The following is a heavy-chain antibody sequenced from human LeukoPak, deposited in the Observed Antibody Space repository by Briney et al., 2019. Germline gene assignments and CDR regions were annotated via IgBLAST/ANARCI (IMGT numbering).Heavy chain of an antibody. Sequence: PGRSLRLSCAASGFTFVYYAMDWVRQAPGKGLEWVSGISWNSGSITYADSVKGRFTISRDNAKNSLYLQMNSLRAEDTALYYCAKGLYSSSWYYFDYWGQGTLVTVSS. D-gene: IGHD6-13*01. CDR3: AKGLYSSSWYYFDY. CDR1: GFTFVYYA. CDR2: ISWNSGSI. J-gene: IGHJ4*02. V-gene: IGHV3-9*01.